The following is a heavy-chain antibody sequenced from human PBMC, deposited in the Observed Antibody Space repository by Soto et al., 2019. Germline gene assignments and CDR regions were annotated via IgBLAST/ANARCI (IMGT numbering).Heavy chain of an antibody. D-gene: IGHD2-2*02. CDR3: GRAYCSSTSCYTHYYGMDL. J-gene: IGHJ6*04. Sequence: SETLSLTCAVSWCSISSSNWWSWVRQPPGKGLEWIGEIYHSGSTNYNPSLKSRVTISVDKSKNPFSLKLSSVTAADTAVYYCGRAYCSSTSCYTHYYGMDLWGEGTTVTVSS. V-gene: IGHV4-4*02. CDR1: WCSISSSNW. CDR2: IYHSGST.